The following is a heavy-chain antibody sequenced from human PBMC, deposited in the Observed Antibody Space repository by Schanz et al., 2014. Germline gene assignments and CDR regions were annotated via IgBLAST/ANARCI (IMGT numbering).Heavy chain of an antibody. V-gene: IGHV3-11*04. CDR2: INGGGETT. CDR1: GFTFSDYY. D-gene: IGHD2-15*01. J-gene: IGHJ4*02. Sequence: QVHLVESGGGLVKPGGSLRLSCAASGFTFSDYYMTWIRQAPGKGLEWVSYINGGGETTYYADSVRGRFTISRDNAKNSLFLQMNSLRAEDTAVYYCARDPGGTKTHGLWGQGTLVTVSS. CDR3: ARDPGGTKTHGL.